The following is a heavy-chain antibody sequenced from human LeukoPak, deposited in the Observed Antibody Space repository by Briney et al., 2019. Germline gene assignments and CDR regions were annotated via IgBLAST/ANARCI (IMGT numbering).Heavy chain of an antibody. CDR2: ISWSSGSI. J-gene: IGHJ4*02. Sequence: QPGRSLRLSCAASGFTFDDYAMHWVRQAPGKGLEWVSGISWSSGSIGYADSVKGRFTISRDNAKNSLYLQMNSLRAEDMALYYCAKDTDYDFWSGTFDYWGQGTLVTVSS. V-gene: IGHV3-9*03. D-gene: IGHD3-3*01. CDR3: AKDTDYDFWSGTFDY. CDR1: GFTFDDYA.